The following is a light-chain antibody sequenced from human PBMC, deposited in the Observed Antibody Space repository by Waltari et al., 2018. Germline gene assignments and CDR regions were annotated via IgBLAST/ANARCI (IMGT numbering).Light chain of an antibody. CDR2: DVN. J-gene: IGLJ3*02. CDR1: ASDVTNSNF. V-gene: IGLV2-23*02. Sequence: QSALTQPASVSGSPGQSLTISCTGIASDVTNSNFVSWYQQFPGKAPKVLIYDVNKRPSGVSGLFSGSTSGNTASLTISGLQTHDEADYFCSSYVDNWVFGGGTKVTV. CDR3: SSYVDNWV.